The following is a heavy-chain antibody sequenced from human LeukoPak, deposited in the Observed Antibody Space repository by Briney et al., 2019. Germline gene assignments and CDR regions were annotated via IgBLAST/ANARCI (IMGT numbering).Heavy chain of an antibody. CDR2: ISSSSSYI. J-gene: IGHJ4*02. V-gene: IGHV3-21*01. D-gene: IGHD1-1*01. CDR3: ASRTGTTLYY. CDR1: GFAFSTYS. Sequence: GGSLRLSCAASGFAFSTYSMNWVRQAPGKGLEWVSSISSSSSYIYYADSVKGRFTNSRDNAKNSLYLQMNSLRAEDTAVYYCASRTGTTLYYWGQGTLVTVSS.